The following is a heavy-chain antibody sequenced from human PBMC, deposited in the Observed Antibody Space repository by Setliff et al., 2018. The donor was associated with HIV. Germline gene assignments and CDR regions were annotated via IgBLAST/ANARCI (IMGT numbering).Heavy chain of an antibody. CDR1: GFTFSSYS. Sequence: PGGSLRLSCAASGFTFSSYSMNWVRQAPGKGLEWVSSISSSSSYIYYADSVKGRFTISRDNAKNSLYLQMNSLRAEDTAVYYCARDGERIAAAKYYYYMDVWGKGTTVTVSS. V-gene: IGHV3-21*01. J-gene: IGHJ6*03. CDR3: ARDGERIAAAKYYYYMDV. CDR2: ISSSSSYI. D-gene: IGHD6-13*01.